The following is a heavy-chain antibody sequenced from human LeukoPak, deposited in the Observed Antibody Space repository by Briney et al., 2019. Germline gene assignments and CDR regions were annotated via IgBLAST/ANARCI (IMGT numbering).Heavy chain of an antibody. V-gene: IGHV5-51*01. CDR2: IYPGDSDT. CDR3: ARPMNSGSYPTAFDY. CDR1: GFSFTSYW. D-gene: IGHD1-26*01. Sequence: GESLKISCKGSGFSFTSYWIGWVRQMPGKGLEWMGIIYPGDSDTGYSPSFQGQVTISADKSISTAYLQWSSLKASDTAMYYCARPMNSGSYPTAFDYWGQGTLVTVSS. J-gene: IGHJ4*02.